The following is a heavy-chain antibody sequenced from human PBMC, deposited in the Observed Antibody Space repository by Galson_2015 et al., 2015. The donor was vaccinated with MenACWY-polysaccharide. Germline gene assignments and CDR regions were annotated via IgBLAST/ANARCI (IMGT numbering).Heavy chain of an antibody. CDR1: GFTFSDYY. D-gene: IGHD3-10*01. Sequence: SLRLSCAASGFTFSDYYMHWIRQAPGKGLEWVSYISDSGSAIYFADSVKSRFIISRDNAKNSLYLQMNSLRAEDTAVYFCARDPRGARSSYFDNWGQGILVPGPS. CDR2: ISDSGSAI. CDR3: ARDPRGARSSYFDN. V-gene: IGHV3-11*01. J-gene: IGHJ4*02.